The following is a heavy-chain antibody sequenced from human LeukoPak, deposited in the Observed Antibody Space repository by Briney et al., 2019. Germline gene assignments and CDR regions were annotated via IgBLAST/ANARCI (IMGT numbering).Heavy chain of an antibody. J-gene: IGHJ4*02. CDR2: MNPNNGNT. V-gene: IGHV1-8*01. D-gene: IGHD6-19*01. CDR3: AIKPGIAVAGTNY. CDR1: GYTFTSYD. Sequence: GASVKVSCKTSGYTFTSYDINWVRQATGQGLEWMGWMNPNNGNTGYAQKFQGRVTMTRNTSISTAYMELSSLRSEDTAVYYCAIKPGIAVAGTNYWGQGTLVTVSS.